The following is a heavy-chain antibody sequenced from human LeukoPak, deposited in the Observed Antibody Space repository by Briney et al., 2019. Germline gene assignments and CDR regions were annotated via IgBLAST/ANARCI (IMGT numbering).Heavy chain of an antibody. CDR1: GFTFSAYG. J-gene: IGHJ5*02. Sequence: GGSLRLSCAASGFTFSAYGFHGVRQAPGKGLEWVASIWYDGSNKYYADSVKGRFTISRDNSKNTLYLQLKTLRPEDTAIYHCARARLEGPGPHWFDPWGQGTLVNVSS. V-gene: IGHV3-33*01. CDR2: IWYDGSNK. CDR3: ARARLEGPGPHWFDP.